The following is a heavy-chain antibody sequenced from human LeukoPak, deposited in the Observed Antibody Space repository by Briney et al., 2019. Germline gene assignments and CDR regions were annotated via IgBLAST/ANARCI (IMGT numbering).Heavy chain of an antibody. CDR3: ATSRGSWPDYFDY. D-gene: IGHD6-13*01. J-gene: IGHJ4*02. CDR2: ISSSGSTI. V-gene: IGHV3-48*03. CDR1: GFTFSSYE. Sequence: GGSLRLSCAASGFTFSSYEMNWVRQAPGKGLDWVSYISSSGSTIYNADSVKGRFTISRDNAKNSLYLQMNSLTAEDTAVYYCATSRGSWPDYFDYWGQGTLVTVSS.